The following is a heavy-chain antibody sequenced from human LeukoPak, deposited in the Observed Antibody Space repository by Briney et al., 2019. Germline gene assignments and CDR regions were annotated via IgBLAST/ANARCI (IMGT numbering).Heavy chain of an antibody. CDR3: ARAYSQYVNWFDP. CDR1: GGSISSHY. V-gene: IGHV4-59*11. Sequence: PSETLSLTCTVYGGSISSHYWTWIPPPPGQELEWIGHIFYTERTNYNPSLKTRATISLDTSKSNFSLKLSSVTAADTALYYCARAYSQYVNWFDPGGQGTLVTVSS. CDR2: IFYTERT. D-gene: IGHD4-11*01. J-gene: IGHJ5*02.